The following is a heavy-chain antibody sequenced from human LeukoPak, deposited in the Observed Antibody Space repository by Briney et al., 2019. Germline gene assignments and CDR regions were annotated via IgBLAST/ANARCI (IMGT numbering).Heavy chain of an antibody. J-gene: IGHJ4*02. CDR3: ARDESSGSYDY. CDR2: IYYTGST. CDR1: GGSISGYY. D-gene: IGHD3-10*01. Sequence: SETLSLTCTVSGGSISGYYWSWIRQPPGKGLEWIGFIYYTGSTNYNPSLKSRVTISIDTSKNQFSLKLTSVTAADTAFYYCARDESSGSYDYWGQGTLVTVSS. V-gene: IGHV4-59*01.